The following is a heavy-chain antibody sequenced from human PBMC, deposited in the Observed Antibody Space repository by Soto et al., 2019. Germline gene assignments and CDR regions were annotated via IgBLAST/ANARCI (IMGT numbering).Heavy chain of an antibody. D-gene: IGHD6-13*01. CDR3: AKVTKRAAAGRYEYYKYGMDV. CDR1: GFAFSTYA. Sequence: PGGSLRLSCAASGFAFSTYAMTWVRQAPGKGLEWVSVIGGSGGSSYYAASVKGRFTISRDNSKNTLFLQMNGLRAEDTAVYYCAKVTKRAAAGRYEYYKYGMDVWGQGTTVTVS. V-gene: IGHV3-23*01. J-gene: IGHJ6*02. CDR2: IGGSGGSS.